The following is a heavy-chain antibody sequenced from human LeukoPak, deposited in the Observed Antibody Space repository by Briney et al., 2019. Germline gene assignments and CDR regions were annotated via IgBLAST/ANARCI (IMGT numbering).Heavy chain of an antibody. CDR3: ARDRSGSWTIDY. CDR2: ISDDGSNK. V-gene: IGHV3-30*03. D-gene: IGHD3-10*01. CDR1: GFTFSSYG. Sequence: GGSLRLSCAASGFTFSSYGMHWVRQVSGKGLEWVAAISDDGSNKHYADSVKGRFTISRDKSKNTLYLQMNSLRAEDTAVYYCARDRSGSWTIDYWGQGTLVTVSS. J-gene: IGHJ4*02.